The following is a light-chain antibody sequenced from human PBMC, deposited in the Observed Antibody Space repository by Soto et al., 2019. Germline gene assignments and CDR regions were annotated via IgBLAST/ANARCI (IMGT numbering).Light chain of an antibody. CDR2: AAS. V-gene: IGKV1-39*01. CDR3: QQSYSTPPFG. CDR1: QSISSY. Sequence: DIQMTQSPSSLSASVGDRVTITCRASQSISSYLNWYQQKPGKAPKLLIYAASSLQSGVPSRFSGSGSGTDFTLTIRSLQPEDFATYYCQQSYSTPPFGFGPGTNVDIK. J-gene: IGKJ3*01.